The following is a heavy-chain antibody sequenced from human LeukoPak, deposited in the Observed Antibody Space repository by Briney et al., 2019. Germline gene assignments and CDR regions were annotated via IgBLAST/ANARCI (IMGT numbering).Heavy chain of an antibody. CDR1: GYTFTSYG. D-gene: IGHD5-12*01. CDR3: ARDYGYSGYDTPHDAFDI. J-gene: IGHJ3*02. V-gene: IGHV1-18*01. Sequence: VASVKVSCKASGYTFTSYGISWVRQAPGQGLEWMGWISAYNGNTNYAQKLQGRVTMTTDTSTSTAYMEPRSLRSDDTAVYYCARDYGYSGYDTPHDAFDIWGQGTMVTVSS. CDR2: ISAYNGNT.